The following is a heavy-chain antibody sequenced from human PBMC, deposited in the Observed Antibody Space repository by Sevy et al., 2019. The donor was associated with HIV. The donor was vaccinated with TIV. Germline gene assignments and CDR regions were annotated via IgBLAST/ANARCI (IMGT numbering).Heavy chain of an antibody. Sequence: GGCLRLSCVASGFRLSDYWMHWVRQVPGKGLIWVSRIRDDERNRGYAQSVRGRFTISRDDAKNTLYLQMNSLRVEDTGIYFCARINPSIPVPGSLRSDPWGQGTRVTVSS. CDR1: GFRLSDYW. CDR2: IRDDERNR. J-gene: IGHJ5*02. CDR3: ARINPSIPVPGSLRSDP. V-gene: IGHV3-74*01. D-gene: IGHD2-15*01.